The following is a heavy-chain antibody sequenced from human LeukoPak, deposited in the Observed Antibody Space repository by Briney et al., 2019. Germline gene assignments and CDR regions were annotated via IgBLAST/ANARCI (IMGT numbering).Heavy chain of an antibody. D-gene: IGHD3-16*02. J-gene: IGHJ4*02. Sequence: GASVKVSCKASGYTFTSYGISWVRQAPGQGLEWMGWISAYNGNTNYARKLQGRVTMTTDTSTSTAYMELRSLRSDDTAVYYCARDTETYDYVWGSYRYFDYWGQGTLVTVSS. CDR3: ARDTETYDYVWGSYRYFDY. CDR2: ISAYNGNT. CDR1: GYTFTSYG. V-gene: IGHV1-18*01.